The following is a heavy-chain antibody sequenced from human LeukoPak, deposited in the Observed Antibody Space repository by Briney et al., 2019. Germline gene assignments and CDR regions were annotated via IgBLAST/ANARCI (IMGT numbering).Heavy chain of an antibody. Sequence: SQTLSLTCTVSGGSISSGSYYWSWIRQPAGKGLEWIGRIYTSGSTNYNPSLKSRVTISVDTSKNQFSLELSSVTAADTAVYYCARERAVAGKLLVIAENWFDPWGQGTLVTVSS. CDR1: GGSISSGSYY. V-gene: IGHV4-61*02. CDR2: IYTSGST. J-gene: IGHJ5*02. D-gene: IGHD6-19*01. CDR3: ARERAVAGKLLVIAENWFDP.